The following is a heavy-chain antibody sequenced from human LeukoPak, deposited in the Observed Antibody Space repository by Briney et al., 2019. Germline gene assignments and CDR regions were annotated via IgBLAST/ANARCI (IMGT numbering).Heavy chain of an antibody. CDR1: GFTFSDYA. Sequence: GGSLRLSCVASGFTFSDYAMNWVRQAPGKGLEWVSTFKTNYNQVYYAESVRGRFTISTDNSKNTAYLQMNSLRVEDTALYYCAKETYYYDSSGYPFDYWGQGTLVTVSS. CDR2: FKTNYNQV. D-gene: IGHD3-22*01. J-gene: IGHJ4*02. CDR3: AKETYYYDSSGYPFDY. V-gene: IGHV3-23*05.